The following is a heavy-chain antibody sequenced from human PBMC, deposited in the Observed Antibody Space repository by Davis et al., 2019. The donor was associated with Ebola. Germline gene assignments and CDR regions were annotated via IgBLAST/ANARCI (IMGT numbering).Heavy chain of an antibody. Sequence: ASVKVSCKASGYIFSRYYMHWVRQAPGQGLEWMGIINPSGGTTSYAQKFQGRVTITRDTSASTAYMELSSLRTEDTAVYYCARGPASWGQGTLVTVSS. CDR1: GYIFSRYY. J-gene: IGHJ4*02. V-gene: IGHV1-46*01. CDR2: INPSGGTT. CDR3: ARGPAS.